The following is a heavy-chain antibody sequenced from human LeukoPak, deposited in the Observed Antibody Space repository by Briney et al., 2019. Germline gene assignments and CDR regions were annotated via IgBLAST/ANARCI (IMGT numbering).Heavy chain of an antibody. CDR2: IYYSGST. D-gene: IGHD3-16*01. J-gene: IGHJ5*02. V-gene: IGHV4-59*01. Sequence: SETLSLTCTVSGGSISSYYWSWIRQPPGKGLEWIGYIYYSGSTNYNPSLMSRVTISVDTSKNQFSLKLSSVTAADTAVYYCARDLTRGGFDPWGQGTLVTVSS. CDR1: GGSISSYY. CDR3: ARDLTRGGFDP.